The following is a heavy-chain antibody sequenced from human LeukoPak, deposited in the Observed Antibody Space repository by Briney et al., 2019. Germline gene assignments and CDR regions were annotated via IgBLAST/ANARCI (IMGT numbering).Heavy chain of an antibody. D-gene: IGHD3-22*01. J-gene: IGHJ4*02. CDR2: ISSSSYT. Sequence: NSGGSLRLSCAASGFTFSDYYTSWIRQAPGKGLEWVSYISSSSYTNYADSVKGRFTISRDNAKNSLYLQMNSLRAEDTAVYYCAAESIYYDSSGYYSRWGQGTLVTDSS. CDR3: AAESIYYDSSGYYSR. V-gene: IGHV3-11*05. CDR1: GFTFSDYY.